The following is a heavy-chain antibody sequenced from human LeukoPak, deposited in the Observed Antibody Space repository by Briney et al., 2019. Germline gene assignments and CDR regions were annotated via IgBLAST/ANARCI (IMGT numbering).Heavy chain of an antibody. Sequence: SETLSLTCTVSGGSISSYYWSWIRQPPGKGLEWIGYIYYSGSTNYNPSLKSRVTISVDTSKNQFSLKLSSVTAADTAVYYCARHPAIYYYDSSGYYRGRSWFDPWGQGTLVTVSS. CDR1: GGSISSYY. V-gene: IGHV4-59*08. CDR2: IYYSGST. CDR3: ARHPAIYYYDSSGYYRGRSWFDP. D-gene: IGHD3-22*01. J-gene: IGHJ5*02.